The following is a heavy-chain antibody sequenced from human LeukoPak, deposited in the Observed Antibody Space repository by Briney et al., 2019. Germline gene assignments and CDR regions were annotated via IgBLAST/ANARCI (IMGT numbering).Heavy chain of an antibody. D-gene: IGHD2-15*01. CDR3: ASFYCSGGSCYQYYYYYYMDV. V-gene: IGHV4-39*01. J-gene: IGHJ6*03. CDR2: IYYSGST. CDR1: GGSISSSSYY. Sequence: PSETLSLTCTVSGGSISSSSYYWGWIRQPPGKGLEWIGIIYYSGSTYYNPSLKSRVTISVDTSKDQFSLKLSSLTAADTAVYYCASFYCSGGSCYQYYYYYYMDVWGKGTTVTISS.